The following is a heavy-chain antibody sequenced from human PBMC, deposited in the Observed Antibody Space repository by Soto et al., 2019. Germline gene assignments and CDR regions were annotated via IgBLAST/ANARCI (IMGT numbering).Heavy chain of an antibody. CDR1: GFTVSSGY. J-gene: IGHJ5*01. CDR3: ARDTYSSGWYDS. V-gene: IGHV3-53*05. D-gene: IGHD6-19*01. CDR2: LFSGASA. Sequence: PGGSLRLSCAASGFTVSSGYMAWVRQAPGKGLEWISVLFSGASAYYAESVKGRFTISRDNSKTTLSLEMSRLRVEDTAVYFCARDTYSSGWYDSWGQGTLVTVSS.